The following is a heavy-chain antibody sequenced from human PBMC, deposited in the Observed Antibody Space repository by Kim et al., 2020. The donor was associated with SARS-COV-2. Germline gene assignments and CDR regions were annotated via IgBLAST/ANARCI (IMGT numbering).Heavy chain of an antibody. D-gene: IGHD4-17*01. Sequence: STYYDDSVKGRFTISRDNSKNTLYLQMNSLRAEDTAVYYCAKDRGLRGLYWGQGTLVTVSS. V-gene: IGHV3-23*01. J-gene: IGHJ4*02. CDR2: ST. CDR3: AKDRGLRGLY.